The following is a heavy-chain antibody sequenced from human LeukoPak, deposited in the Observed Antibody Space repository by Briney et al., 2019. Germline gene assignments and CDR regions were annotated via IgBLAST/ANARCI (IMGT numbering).Heavy chain of an antibody. D-gene: IGHD3-10*01. CDR1: GYTLTELS. J-gene: IGHJ4*02. CDR3: ATRFITMVRGVNFDY. V-gene: IGHV1-24*01. CDR2: FDPEDGET. Sequence: ASVKVSCKVSGYTLTELSMHWVRQAPGKGLEWMGGFDPEDGETIYAQKFQGRVTMTEDTSTDTAYMELSSLRSEDTAVYYCATRFITMVRGVNFDYWGQGTLVTVSS.